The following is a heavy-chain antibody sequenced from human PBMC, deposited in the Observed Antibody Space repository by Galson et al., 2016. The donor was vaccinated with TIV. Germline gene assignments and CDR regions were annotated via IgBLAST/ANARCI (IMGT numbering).Heavy chain of an antibody. Sequence: SLRLSCAASGFTFDDHGMSWVRQGPGKGLEWVSSINWNGGATSYADSVKGRFTISRDNAKNFLYQQMNSLRAEDTAFYYCVREVACGGACYYFDYWGQGNLVTVSA. CDR1: GFTFDDHG. CDR3: VREVACGGACYYFDY. D-gene: IGHD2-21*02. V-gene: IGHV3-20*04. J-gene: IGHJ4*02. CDR2: INWNGGAT.